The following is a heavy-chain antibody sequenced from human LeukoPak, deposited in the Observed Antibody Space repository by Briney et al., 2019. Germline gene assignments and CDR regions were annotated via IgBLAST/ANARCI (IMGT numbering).Heavy chain of an antibody. CDR2: ISAYDGNT. D-gene: IGHD5-18*01. J-gene: IGHJ4*02. Sequence: ASVKVSCKASVYTFSSYGISWVRQAPGQGLEWMGWISAYDGNTNYAQKLQGRVTMTTDTSTSTAYMELRSLRSDDTAVYYCARAVRGYSYAYLPYWGQGTLVTVSS. CDR1: VYTFSSYG. V-gene: IGHV1-18*01. CDR3: ARAVRGYSYAYLPY.